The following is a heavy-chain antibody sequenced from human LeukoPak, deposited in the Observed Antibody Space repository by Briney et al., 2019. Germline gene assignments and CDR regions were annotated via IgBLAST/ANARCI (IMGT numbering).Heavy chain of an antibody. J-gene: IGHJ5*02. CDR2: IKQDGSEK. Sequence: TGGSLILSFSSSGYPFSRYWLSGVRQAPGKGLEWVANIKQDGSEKYYVDSVKGRFTVSRDNAKNSLYLQMSSLRVEDTAFYFCARGRDLYPWGQGTLVTVSS. CDR3: ARGRDLYP. CDR1: GYPFSRYW. V-gene: IGHV3-7*05.